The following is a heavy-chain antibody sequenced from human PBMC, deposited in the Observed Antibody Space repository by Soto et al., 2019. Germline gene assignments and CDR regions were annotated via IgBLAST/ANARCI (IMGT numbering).Heavy chain of an antibody. Sequence: EVQLLESGGGLVQPGGSLRLSCAASEFTFSNYAMSWVRQAPGKGLEWVSAISYGGGTTYYADSVKGRFTISRDNSKTTQDLPMNGLSAEDTAVYYCAKNRGYYYDSTGYHFDYWGPGTLVTVSS. CDR1: EFTFSNYA. V-gene: IGHV3-23*01. D-gene: IGHD3-22*01. CDR2: ISYGGGTT. J-gene: IGHJ4*02. CDR3: AKNRGYYYDSTGYHFDY.